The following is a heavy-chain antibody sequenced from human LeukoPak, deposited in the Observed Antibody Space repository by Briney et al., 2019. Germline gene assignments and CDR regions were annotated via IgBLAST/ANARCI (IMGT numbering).Heavy chain of an antibody. V-gene: IGHV3-21*01. CDR3: ARDGPSIAADFDC. CDR2: IRSSSSYI. J-gene: IGHJ4*02. Sequence: GGSLRLSCAASGFTFSSYSMNWVRQAPGKGLEWVSSIRSSSSYIYYADSLKGRFTISRDNAKNSLYLQMSSLRAEDSAVYYCARDGPSIAADFDCWGQGTLVTVSS. D-gene: IGHD6-6*01. CDR1: GFTFSSYS.